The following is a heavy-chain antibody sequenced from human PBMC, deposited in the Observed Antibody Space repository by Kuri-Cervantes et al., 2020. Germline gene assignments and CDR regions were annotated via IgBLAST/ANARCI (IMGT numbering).Heavy chain of an antibody. J-gene: IGHJ4*02. V-gene: IGHV3-33*08. CDR1: GFTFSDYY. CDR3: ARWSGEFIDY. CDR2: IWFDGRNK. D-gene: IGHD3-10*01. Sequence: GESLKISCAASGFTFSDYYMSWIRQAPGKGLEWVAIIWFDGRNKYYRDSVKGRFTISRDNSKNTLYLQMNSLRAEDTAVYYCARWSGEFIDYWGQGTLVTVSS.